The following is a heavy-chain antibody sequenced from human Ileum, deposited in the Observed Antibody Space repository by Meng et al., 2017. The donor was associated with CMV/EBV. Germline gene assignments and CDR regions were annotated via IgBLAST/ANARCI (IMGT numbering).Heavy chain of an antibody. V-gene: IGHV4-30-4*01. D-gene: IGHD3-10*01. Sequence: QVHLQEREPGLVEPSETLPLPCTVSGDSLNSKTSLWSWIRQLPGEGLEWIGYIHYSGSTNYNPSLKSRTTISIDTSRKQFSLRLSSVNAADTAVYYCATRPPQSGNSYLGVFDYWGQGALVTVSS. CDR1: GDSLNSKTSL. J-gene: IGHJ4*02. CDR3: ATRPPQSGNSYLGVFDY. CDR2: IHYSGST.